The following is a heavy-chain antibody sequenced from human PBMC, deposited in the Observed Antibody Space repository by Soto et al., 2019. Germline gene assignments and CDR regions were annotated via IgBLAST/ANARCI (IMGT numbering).Heavy chain of an antibody. CDR1: GFTFSSYA. D-gene: IGHD6-19*01. CDR2: ISGSGGST. Sequence: GGSLRLSCAASGFTFSSYAMSWVRQAPGKGLEWVSAISGSGGSTYYADSVKGRFTISRNNSKNTLYLQMNSLRTEDTAVYYCARVQYVSGWPPFDYWGQGSLVTVSS. V-gene: IGHV3-23*01. J-gene: IGHJ4*02. CDR3: ARVQYVSGWPPFDY.